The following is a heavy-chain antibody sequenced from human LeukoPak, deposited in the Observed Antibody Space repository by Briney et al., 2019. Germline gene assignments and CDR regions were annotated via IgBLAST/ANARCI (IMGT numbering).Heavy chain of an antibody. CDR1: GFTFSSYG. CDR2: IRYDGSNK. J-gene: IGHJ4*02. V-gene: IGHV3-30*02. CDR3: ARDLGSYARLLFDY. D-gene: IGHD3-16*01. Sequence: PGGSLRLSCAASGFTFSSYGMHWVRQAPGKGLEWVAFIRYDGSNKYYADSVKGRFTISRDNAKNSLYLQMNSLRAEDTAVYYCARDLGSYARLLFDYWGQGTLVTVSS.